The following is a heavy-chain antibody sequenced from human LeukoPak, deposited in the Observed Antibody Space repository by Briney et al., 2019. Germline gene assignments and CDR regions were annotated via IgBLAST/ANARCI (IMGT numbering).Heavy chain of an antibody. CDR2: TYYRSQWYN. V-gene: IGHV6-1*01. Sequence: SQNLSLTCAISGDSVSNNNGAWNWIRQSPSRGLEWLGRTYYRSQWYNDYARSVMSRISVDPDTSKNQFSLHLSSVTPDDTAVYYCAGGYAFDVWGQGTMVTVSS. CDR1: GDSVSNNNGA. J-gene: IGHJ3*01. CDR3: AGGYAFDV.